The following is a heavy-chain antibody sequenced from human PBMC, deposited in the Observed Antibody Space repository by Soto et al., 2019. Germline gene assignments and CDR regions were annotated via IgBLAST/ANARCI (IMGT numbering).Heavy chain of an antibody. CDR2: IYYTGRT. J-gene: IGHJ4*02. Sequence: QLQLQESGPGLVKPSETLSLTCTVSGGSISSTFYYWGWIRQPPGKGLEWIGGIYYTGRTYYNPSLKSRVSMSVDTSKNQFSLYLSSVTAADTALYYCARLYYDTDTYYFDFWGQGTLVTVSS. V-gene: IGHV4-39*01. D-gene: IGHD3-22*01. CDR3: ARLYYDTDTYYFDF. CDR1: GGSISSTFYY.